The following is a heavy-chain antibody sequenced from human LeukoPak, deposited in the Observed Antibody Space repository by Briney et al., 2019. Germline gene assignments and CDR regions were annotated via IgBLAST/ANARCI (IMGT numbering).Heavy chain of an antibody. CDR1: GGSISSSSYY. CDR2: IFYSGST. Sequence: PSETLSLTCTVSGGSISSSSYYWGWIRQPPGKGLEWIGNIFYSGSTYYSPSLKSRVTISVNMSKNRFSLKLISVTAADTAVYYCARLYRKTYKWNDQPDYWGQGTLVTVSS. J-gene: IGHJ4*02. V-gene: IGHV4-39*07. CDR3: ARLYRKTYKWNDQPDY. D-gene: IGHD1-20*01.